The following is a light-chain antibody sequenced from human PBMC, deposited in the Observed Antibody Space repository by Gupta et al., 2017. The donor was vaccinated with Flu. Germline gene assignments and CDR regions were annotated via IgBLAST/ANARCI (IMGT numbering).Light chain of an antibody. Sequence: SQLTQDHAESVCLAQTVRITCQGDSLRNSYASWYQQKPGQAPVHVIDAKNIRPSGIADRFALPISYNTTSLSITGAQAEDEADYYCHVRDSTDDQQSVFGGGTKLTVL. CDR1: SLRNSY. V-gene: IGLV3-19*01. CDR3: HVRDSTDDQQSV. J-gene: IGLJ2*01. CDR2: AKN.